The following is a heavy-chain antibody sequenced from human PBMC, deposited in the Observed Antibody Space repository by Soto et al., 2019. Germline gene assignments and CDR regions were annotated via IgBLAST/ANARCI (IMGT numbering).Heavy chain of an antibody. Sequence: EVQLLESGGDLKQPGGSLRLSCVASGLTFGSRAMTWVRQAPGEGLQWVSTITDTGGDAKYADSVRGRFVISRDNSKKTLYLQMTRLTAEDSAMYFCARGSTYSYPGSRIFDFWGRGTLVTVAS. D-gene: IGHD3-10*01. CDR1: GLTFGSRA. J-gene: IGHJ4*02. V-gene: IGHV3-23*01. CDR2: ITDTGGDA. CDR3: ARGSTYSYPGSRIFDF.